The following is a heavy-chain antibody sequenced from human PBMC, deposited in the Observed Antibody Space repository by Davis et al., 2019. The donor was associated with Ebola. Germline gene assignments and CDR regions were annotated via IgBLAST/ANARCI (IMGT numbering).Heavy chain of an antibody. V-gene: IGHV4-39*07. CDR2: IYYSGST. CDR1: GFTFSSYA. CDR3: ARVAARPIGMDV. D-gene: IGHD6-6*01. J-gene: IGHJ6*04. Sequence: GSLRLSCAASGFTFSSYAMSWVRQPPGKGLEWIGSIYYSGSTYYNPSLKSRVTISADTSKNQFSLKLSSVTAADTAVYYCARVAARPIGMDVWGKGTTVTVSS.